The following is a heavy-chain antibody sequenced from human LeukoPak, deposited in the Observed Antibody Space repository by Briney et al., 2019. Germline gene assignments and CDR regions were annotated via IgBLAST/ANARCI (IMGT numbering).Heavy chain of an antibody. V-gene: IGHV1-69*04. CDR1: GGTFSSYA. Sequence: SVKVSCKASGGTFSSYAISWVRQAPGQGLEWMGRIIPILGIANYAQKFQGRVTITADKSTSTAYVELSSLRSEDTAVYYCARTSRGYSYGSYFDYWGQGTLVTVSS. J-gene: IGHJ4*02. CDR2: IIPILGIA. CDR3: ARTSRGYSYGSYFDY. D-gene: IGHD5-18*01.